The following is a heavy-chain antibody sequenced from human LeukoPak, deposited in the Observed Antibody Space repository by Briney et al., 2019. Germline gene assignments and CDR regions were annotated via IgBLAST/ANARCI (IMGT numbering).Heavy chain of an antibody. CDR3: AKDLHAFYDSSGYFDY. D-gene: IGHD3-22*01. V-gene: IGHV3-23*01. CDR2: ISGNGANT. J-gene: IGHJ4*02. CDR1: GFTVRNYA. Sequence: GGSLRLSCSASGFTVRNYAMTWVGQAPGKGLEWVSAISGNGANTYYAVSVKVRFTISRDNSKNTLYLQMSSLRAEDTAVYYCAKDLHAFYDSSGYFDYWGQGTLVTVSS.